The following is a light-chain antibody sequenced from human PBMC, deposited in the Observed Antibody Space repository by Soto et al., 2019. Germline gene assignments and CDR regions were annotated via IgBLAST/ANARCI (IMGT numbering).Light chain of an antibody. J-gene: IGKJ2*01. CDR2: GAS. V-gene: IGKV3-15*01. Sequence: ETVMTQSPATLSVSPGERVTLSCRASQSVSSSLAWYQQKPGQAPRLLIYGASTRATGIPARFSGSGSGTDFTLTISTLQSEDFEVYYCQQHYSWRYTFGQGTKLEIK. CDR1: QSVSSS. CDR3: QQHYSWRYT.